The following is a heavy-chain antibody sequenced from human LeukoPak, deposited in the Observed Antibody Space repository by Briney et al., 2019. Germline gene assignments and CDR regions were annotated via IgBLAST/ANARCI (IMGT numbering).Heavy chain of an antibody. J-gene: IGHJ4*02. CDR1: GFTFSSYA. CDR3: AEDLLTMVRGVILPFDY. D-gene: IGHD3-10*01. Sequence: GGSLRLSCAASGFTFSSYAMSWVRQAPGKGLEWVSAISGSGGSTYYADSVKGRFTISRDNSKNTLYLQMSSLRAEDTAVYYCAEDLLTMVRGVILPFDYWGQGTLVTVSS. V-gene: IGHV3-23*01. CDR2: ISGSGGST.